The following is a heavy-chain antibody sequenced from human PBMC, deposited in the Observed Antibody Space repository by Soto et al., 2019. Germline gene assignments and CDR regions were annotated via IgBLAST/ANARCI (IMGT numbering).Heavy chain of an antibody. V-gene: IGHV4-30-2*01. CDR3: VRGDRAYNWFDP. CDR2: IYHSGGT. Sequence: QLQLQESGSGLVKPSQTLSLTCAVSGGSISRGAYTWSWIRQTPGKGLEWIGYIYHSGGTYYNPSLKSRVTLSVDRSKNQFSLKLTSVTAADTAVYYCVRGDRAYNWFDPWGQGTLVTVSS. CDR1: GGSISRGAYT. J-gene: IGHJ5*02.